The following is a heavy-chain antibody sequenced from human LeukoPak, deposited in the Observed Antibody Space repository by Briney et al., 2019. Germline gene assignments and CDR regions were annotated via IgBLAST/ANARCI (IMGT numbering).Heavy chain of an antibody. CDR1: GYTFTDYN. Sequence: ASVKVSCKASGYTFTDYNIHWVRQAPGQGLEWMGWINADSGDTNYAQKFQGRVTMTRDTSMGIVYMELSWLTSDDTAMYYCAREKHDATWYSRLWAFWGQGTLVTVSS. CDR2: INADSGDT. V-gene: IGHV1-2*02. D-gene: IGHD6-13*01. J-gene: IGHJ4*02. CDR3: AREKHDATWYSRLWAF.